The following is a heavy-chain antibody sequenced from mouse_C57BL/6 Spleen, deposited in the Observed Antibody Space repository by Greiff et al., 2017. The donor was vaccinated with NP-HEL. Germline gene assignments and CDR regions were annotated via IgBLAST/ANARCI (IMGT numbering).Heavy chain of an antibody. V-gene: IGHV3-1*01. J-gene: IGHJ2*01. CDR3: ARTRGLYYFDY. CDR1: GYSITSGYD. Sequence: EVHLVESGPGMVKPSQSLSLTCTVTGYSITSGYDWHWIRHFPGNKLEWMGYISYSGSTNYNPSLKSRISITHDTSKNHFFLKLNSVTTEDTATYYCARTRGLYYFDYWGQGTTLTVSS. CDR2: ISYSGST. D-gene: IGHD6-2*01.